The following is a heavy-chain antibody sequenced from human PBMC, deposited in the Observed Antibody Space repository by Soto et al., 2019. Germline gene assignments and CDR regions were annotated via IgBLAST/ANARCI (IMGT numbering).Heavy chain of an antibody. D-gene: IGHD2-8*01. Sequence: PGGSLRLSCAASGFSSSSSTMNWVRQAPGKGLEWVSYFSSGSTTIYYAESVKGRFTISRDNGKNSLYLQRNSLRSEDTSVYYCARVRRMYAPAYNVTGVWGTGTPVTVST. CDR3: ARVRRMYAPAYNVTGV. CDR2: FSSGSTTI. CDR1: GFSSSSST. J-gene: IGHJ6*04. V-gene: IGHV3-48*01.